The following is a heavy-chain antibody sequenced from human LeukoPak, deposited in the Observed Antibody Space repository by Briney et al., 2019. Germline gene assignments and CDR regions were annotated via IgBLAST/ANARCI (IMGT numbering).Heavy chain of an antibody. CDR1: GYTFTSYG. CDR3: ARSHLGGSGSYYISDY. CDR2: ISAYNGNT. Sequence: ASVKVSCKASGYTFTSYGMSWVRQAPGQGLEWMGWISAYNGNTNCAQKLQGRVTMTTDTSTSTAYMELRSLRSDDTAVYYCARSHLGGSGSYYISDYWGQGTLVTVSS. D-gene: IGHD3-10*01. V-gene: IGHV1-18*01. J-gene: IGHJ4*02.